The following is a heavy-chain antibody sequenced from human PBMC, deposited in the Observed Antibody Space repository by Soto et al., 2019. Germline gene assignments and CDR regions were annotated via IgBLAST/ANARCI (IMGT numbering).Heavy chain of an antibody. CDR3: ARNLYSSSSYDNYYYYGMDV. CDR1: GFTFSSYA. Sequence: GGSLRLSCAASGFTFSSYAMHWVRQAPGKGLEWVAVISYDGSNKYYADSVKGRFTISRDNSKNTLYLQMNSLRAEDTAVYYCARNLYSSSSYDNYYYYGMDVWGQGTTVTVSS. V-gene: IGHV3-30-3*01. CDR2: ISYDGSNK. J-gene: IGHJ6*02. D-gene: IGHD6-6*01.